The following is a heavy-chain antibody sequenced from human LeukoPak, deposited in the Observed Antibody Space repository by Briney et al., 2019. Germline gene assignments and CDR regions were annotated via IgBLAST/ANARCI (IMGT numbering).Heavy chain of an antibody. Sequence: GGSLRLSCAASGFILSDYYMSWIRHAPGKGLEWVSYISSSGSTIYYTDSVKGRFTISRDNAKDSLYLQMNSLRAEDTAVYYCARDPGSGYEEHFDYWGQGTLVTVSS. J-gene: IGHJ4*02. V-gene: IGHV3-11*01. CDR1: GFILSDYY. D-gene: IGHD5-12*01. CDR3: ARDPGSGYEEHFDY. CDR2: ISSSGSTI.